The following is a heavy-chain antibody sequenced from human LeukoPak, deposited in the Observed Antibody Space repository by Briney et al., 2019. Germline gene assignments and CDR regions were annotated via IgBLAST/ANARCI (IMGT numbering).Heavy chain of an antibody. CDR2: INHSGST. CDR1: GGSFSGYY. CDR3: ARHSDTYYYDSSGYYYGLWYFDL. Sequence: SETLSLTCVVYGGSFSGYYWSWIRQPPGKGLEWIGEINHSGSTNYNPSLKSRVTISVDTSKNQFSLKLSSVTAADTAVYYCARHSDTYYYDSSGYYYGLWYFDLWGRGTLVTVSS. D-gene: IGHD3-22*01. V-gene: IGHV4-34*01. J-gene: IGHJ2*01.